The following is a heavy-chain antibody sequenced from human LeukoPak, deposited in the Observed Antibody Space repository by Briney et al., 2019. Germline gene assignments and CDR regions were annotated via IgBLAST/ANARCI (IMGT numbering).Heavy chain of an antibody. CDR1: GGSISSSSYY. CDR3: ARAQYYDFWRGTYYFDY. J-gene: IGHJ4*02. V-gene: IGHV4-39*07. Sequence: SETLSLTCTVSGGSISSSSYYWGWIRQPPGKGLEWIGSIYYSGSTYYNPSLKSRVTISVDTSKNQFSLKLSSVTAADTAVYYCARAQYYDFWRGTYYFDYWGQGTLVTVSS. CDR2: IYYSGST. D-gene: IGHD3-3*01.